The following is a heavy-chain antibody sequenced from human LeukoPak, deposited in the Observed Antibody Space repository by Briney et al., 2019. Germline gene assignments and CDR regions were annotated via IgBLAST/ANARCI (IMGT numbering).Heavy chain of an antibody. J-gene: IGHJ4*02. CDR2: IRYDGSNK. CDR1: GFTFSSYG. Sequence: PGGSLRLSCAASGFTFSSYGMHWVRQAPGKGLEWVAFIRYDGSNKYYADSVKGRFTISRDNSKNTLYLQMNSLRAEDTAVYYCARVYFDSSGYPTTDYFDYWGQGTLVTVSS. D-gene: IGHD3-22*01. V-gene: IGHV3-30*02. CDR3: ARVYFDSSGYPTTDYFDY.